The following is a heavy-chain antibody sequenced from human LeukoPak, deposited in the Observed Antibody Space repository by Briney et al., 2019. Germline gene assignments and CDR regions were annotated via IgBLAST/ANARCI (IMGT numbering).Heavy chain of an antibody. J-gene: IGHJ4*02. CDR3: ARDNGTYYYYFDC. Sequence: PGGSLRLSCAASGFTFSSYTMCWVRQAPGKGREWVSGISGSGGSTYYADSVKGRFTISRDNSKNTLYLQMNSLRAEDTAVYYCARDNGTYYYYFDCWGQGTLVTVSS. CDR2: ISGSGGST. D-gene: IGHD3-22*01. CDR1: GFTFSSYT. V-gene: IGHV3-23*01.